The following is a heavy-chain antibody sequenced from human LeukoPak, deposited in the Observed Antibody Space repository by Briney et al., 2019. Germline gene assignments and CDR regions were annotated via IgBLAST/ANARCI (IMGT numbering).Heavy chain of an antibody. CDR2: FGTRSTSV. Sequence: GGSLRLSCTASGFTISGYSINWIRQARGKGLEWVSSFGTRSTSVYHAGSVKGRFAISRDNAKNSLYLQMNSLRAEDTALYYCAREVSEGFDFWGQGTLVTVSS. CDR1: GFTISGYS. CDR3: AREVSEGFDF. V-gene: IGHV3-21*01. J-gene: IGHJ4*02. D-gene: IGHD3-22*01.